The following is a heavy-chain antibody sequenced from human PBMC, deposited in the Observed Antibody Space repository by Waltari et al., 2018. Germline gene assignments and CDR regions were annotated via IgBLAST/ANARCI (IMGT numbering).Heavy chain of an antibody. Sequence: EVQLVESGGGLVQPGGSLRLSCVVSGFTFRSHWMHWVGQVPGKGLVWVSRINSDGSATSYADSVKGRFTISRDNAKSTLYLQMNNLRDEDTAVYYCARPLYYSDSSGYYPTYYFDSWGQGTLVTVSS. V-gene: IGHV3-74*01. CDR3: ARPLYYSDSSGYYPTYYFDS. J-gene: IGHJ4*02. D-gene: IGHD3-22*01. CDR2: INSDGSAT. CDR1: GFTFRSHW.